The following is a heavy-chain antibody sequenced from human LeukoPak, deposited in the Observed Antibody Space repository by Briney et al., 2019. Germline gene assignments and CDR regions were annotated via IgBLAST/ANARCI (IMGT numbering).Heavy chain of an antibody. D-gene: IGHD3-22*01. V-gene: IGHV1-2*02. Sequence: ASVKVSCKASGYTFTGYYMHWVRQAPGQGLEWMGWINPNSGGTNYAQKSQGRVTMTRDTSISTAYMELSRLRSDDTAVYYCARDHYYDSSGYYPEAFDIWGQGTMVTVSS. J-gene: IGHJ3*02. CDR1: GYTFTGYY. CDR2: INPNSGGT. CDR3: ARDHYYDSSGYYPEAFDI.